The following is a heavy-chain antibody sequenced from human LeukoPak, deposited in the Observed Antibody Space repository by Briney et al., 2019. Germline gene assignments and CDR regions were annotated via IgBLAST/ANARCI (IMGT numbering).Heavy chain of an antibody. CDR3: ARREYYHDSSGYYYYFDY. V-gene: IGHV5-51*01. CDR2: IYPGDSDT. Sequence: GESLKISCKGSGYSFTSYWIGWVRQMPGKGLEWMGIIYPGDSDTRYSPSFQCQVTISADKSISTAYLQWSSLKASDTAMYYCARREYYHDSSGYYYYFDYWGQGTLVTVSS. D-gene: IGHD3-22*01. CDR1: GYSFTSYW. J-gene: IGHJ4*02.